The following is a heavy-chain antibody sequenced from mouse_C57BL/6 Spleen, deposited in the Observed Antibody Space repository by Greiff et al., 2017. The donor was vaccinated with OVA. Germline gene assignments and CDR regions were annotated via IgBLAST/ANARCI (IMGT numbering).Heavy chain of an antibody. V-gene: IGHV1-55*01. CDR1: GYTFTSYW. CDR2: IYPGSGST. CDR3: ARRGAYRHPAWFAY. D-gene: IGHD2-14*01. J-gene: IGHJ3*01. Sequence: VQLQQPGAELVKPGASVRMSCKASGYTFTSYWITWVKQRPGQGLEWIGDIYPGSGSTNYNEKFKSKATLTVDTSSSTAYMQLSSLTSEDSAVYYCARRGAYRHPAWFAYWGQGTLVTVSA.